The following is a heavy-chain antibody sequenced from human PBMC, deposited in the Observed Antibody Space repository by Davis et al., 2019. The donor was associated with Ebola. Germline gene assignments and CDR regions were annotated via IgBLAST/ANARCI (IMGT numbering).Heavy chain of an antibody. CDR1: GFISSSYV. V-gene: IGHV3-23*01. Sequence: GGSLRLSCAASGFISSSYVMSWVRQAPGKGLEWVSTLGTSADTYYAESVKGRFTISRDNSKNTLYLQMNGLRVEDTAIYYCAKDTSNIWFDIWGQGTMVTVSS. D-gene: IGHD1-26*01. J-gene: IGHJ3*02. CDR2: LGTSADT. CDR3: AKDTSNIWFDI.